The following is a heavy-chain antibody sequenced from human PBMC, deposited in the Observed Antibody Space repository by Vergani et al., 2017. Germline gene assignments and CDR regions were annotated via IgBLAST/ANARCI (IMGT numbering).Heavy chain of an antibody. CDR2: IHPADSDT. D-gene: IGHD3-22*01. CDR1: GYSFTNYW. J-gene: IGHJ4*02. CDR3: ARLYGRDSSGSKYFDY. Sequence: EVQLVQSGAEVKKPGESLKISCQISGYSFTNYWIGWVRQMPGKGLEWMGIIHPADSDTRYSPSFQGQVTISVDKSISTAYLQRSSLRASDSAVYYCARLYGRDSSGSKYFDYWVQGTLVTVSS. V-gene: IGHV5-51*01.